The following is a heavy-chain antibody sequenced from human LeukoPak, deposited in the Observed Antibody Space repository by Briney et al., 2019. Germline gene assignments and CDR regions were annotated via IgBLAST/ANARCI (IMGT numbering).Heavy chain of an antibody. CDR3: AKRRGSYYEAYYYYYMDV. D-gene: IGHD1-26*01. CDR2: ISYDGSNK. J-gene: IGHJ6*03. V-gene: IGHV3-30*18. CDR1: VFTFSNYG. Sequence: PGGSLRLSCAASVFTFSNYGMNWVRQAPGKGVEWGAVISYDGSNKYYADSVKGRFTISRDNSKNTLYLQMNSLRAEDTAVYYCAKRRGSYYEAYYYYYMDVWGKGTTVTVSS.